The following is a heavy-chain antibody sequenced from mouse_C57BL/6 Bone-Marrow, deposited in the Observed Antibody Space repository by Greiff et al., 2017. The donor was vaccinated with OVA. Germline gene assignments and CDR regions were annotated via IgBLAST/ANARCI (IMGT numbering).Heavy chain of an antibody. Sequence: QVQLQQPGAELVKPGASVKMSCKASGYTFTSYWITWVKQRPGQGLEWIGDIYPGSGSTNYNEKFKSEATLTVDTSSSTAYMQLSSLTSEDSAVYYCARRGFYDYDLFAYWGQGTLVTVSA. CDR2: IYPGSGST. V-gene: IGHV1-55*01. J-gene: IGHJ3*01. CDR1: GYTFTSYW. D-gene: IGHD2-4*01. CDR3: ARRGFYDYDLFAY.